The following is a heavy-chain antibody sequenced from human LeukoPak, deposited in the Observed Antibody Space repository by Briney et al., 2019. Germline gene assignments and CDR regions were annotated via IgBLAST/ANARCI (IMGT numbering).Heavy chain of an antibody. J-gene: IGHJ4*02. CDR2: ISGTGDDT. Sequence: GGPLRLSCAASEFTFRAYALTWVRQAPGKGLEWVSSISGTGDDTYYADSVKGRFTISRDNSKDTLFLLMSSLRAEDTAVYYCAKWAGDVTHANAWYGSLDHWGLGTPVTVSS. D-gene: IGHD6-13*01. V-gene: IGHV3-23*01. CDR1: EFTFRAYA. CDR3: AKWAGDVTHANAWYGSLDH.